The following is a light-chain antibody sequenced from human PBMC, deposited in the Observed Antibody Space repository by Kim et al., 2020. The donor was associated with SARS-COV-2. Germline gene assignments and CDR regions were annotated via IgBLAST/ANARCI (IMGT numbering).Light chain of an antibody. V-gene: IGLV2-14*03. CDR2: DVI. CDR1: SSDVGGYNY. Sequence: QSALTQPASVSGSPGQSITISCTGTSSDVGGYNYVSWYQQYPVKAPKLMIYDVIKRPSGVSNRFSGSKSGNTASLTISGLQAEDEADYYCSSYRSSGYVFGTGTKVTVL. J-gene: IGLJ1*01. CDR3: SSYRSSGYV.